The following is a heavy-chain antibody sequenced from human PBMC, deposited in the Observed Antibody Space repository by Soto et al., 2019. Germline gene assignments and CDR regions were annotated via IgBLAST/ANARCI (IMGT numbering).Heavy chain of an antibody. CDR1: GVPFCIYG. CDR3: ASYYYHSSGYYHYFDY. Sequence: GRLRLSCTTSGVPFCIYGMIWVRRTAGTGPDWVSGISGSGGSTYYADSVKGRFTISRDNSKNTVYLQMNSLRAEDTASYYCASYYYHSSGYYHYFDYWGQGTLVTCSS. CDR2: ISGSGGST. J-gene: IGHJ4*02. D-gene: IGHD3-22*01. V-gene: IGHV3-23*01.